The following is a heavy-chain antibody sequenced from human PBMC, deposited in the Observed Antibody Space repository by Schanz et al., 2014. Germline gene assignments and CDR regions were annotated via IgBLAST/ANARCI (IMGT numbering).Heavy chain of an antibody. CDR3: ARKTDSSGTGDY. CDR1: GFIFSGYA. CDR2: IYSGGDT. D-gene: IGHD6-19*01. J-gene: IGHJ4*02. Sequence: VQLVESGGGVVQPGNSLRLSCAASGFIFSGYAMIWVRQAPGKGLEWVSLIYSGGDTNYAGSVKGRFTISRDGSKNTLYLQMNSLRAEDTAVYYCARKTDSSGTGDYWGQGTLVTVSS. V-gene: IGHV3-66*01.